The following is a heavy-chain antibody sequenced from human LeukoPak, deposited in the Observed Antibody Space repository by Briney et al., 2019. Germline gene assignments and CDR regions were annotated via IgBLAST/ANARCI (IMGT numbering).Heavy chain of an antibody. V-gene: IGHV4-34*01. CDR2: INHSGST. Sequence: PSETLSLTCAVYGGSFSGYYWSWIRQPPGKVLEWIGEINHSGSTNYNPSLKSRVTISVDTSKNQFSLKLSSVTAADTAVYYCARGRITMVRGVTQADRFDYWGQGTLVTVSS. CDR3: ARGRITMVRGVTQADRFDY. D-gene: IGHD3-10*01. J-gene: IGHJ4*02. CDR1: GGSFSGYY.